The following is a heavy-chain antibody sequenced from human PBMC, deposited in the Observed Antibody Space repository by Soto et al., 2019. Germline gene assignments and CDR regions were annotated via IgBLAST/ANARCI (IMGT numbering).Heavy chain of an antibody. CDR1: GFTFSSYW. J-gene: IGHJ4*02. Sequence: GGSLRLSCAASGFTFSSYWMSWVRQAPGKGLEWVANINQDGSEKYYVDSVKGRFTISRDNAKNSLYLQMNSLRAEDTAVYYCARDVEDSTSCYFDYWGQGTLVTVSS. D-gene: IGHD2-2*01. V-gene: IGHV3-7*03. CDR3: ARDVEDSTSCYFDY. CDR2: INQDGSEK.